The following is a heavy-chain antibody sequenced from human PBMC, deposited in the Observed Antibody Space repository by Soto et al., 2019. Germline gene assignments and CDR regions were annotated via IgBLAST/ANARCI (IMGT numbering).Heavy chain of an antibody. D-gene: IGHD6-13*01. V-gene: IGHV1-69*01. J-gene: IGHJ5*02. CDR2: IIPIFGTA. Sequence: QVQLVQSGAEVKKPGSSVKVSCKASGGTFSSYAISWVLQAPGQGLEWMGGIIPIFGTANYAQKFQGRVTITEDESTSTAYMELSSLSSEDTAVYYCARERAYRSISVMVFDPWGQGNLVTVSS. CDR3: ARERAYRSISVMVFDP. CDR1: GGTFSSYA.